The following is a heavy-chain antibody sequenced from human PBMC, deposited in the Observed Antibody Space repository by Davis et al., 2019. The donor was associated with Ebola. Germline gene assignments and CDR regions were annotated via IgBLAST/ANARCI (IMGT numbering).Heavy chain of an antibody. J-gene: IGHJ4*02. Sequence: PGGSLRLSCAASEFTFRNYWMHWVRQAPGKGLGWVAVISYAGTNKYSADSVKGRFTMSRDNSKNTLYLQMNSLRAEDTAVYYCATLKTGVFWGQGTLVTVSS. CDR2: ISYAGTNK. CDR1: EFTFRNYW. CDR3: ATLKTGVF. V-gene: IGHV3-30*07. D-gene: IGHD3-10*01.